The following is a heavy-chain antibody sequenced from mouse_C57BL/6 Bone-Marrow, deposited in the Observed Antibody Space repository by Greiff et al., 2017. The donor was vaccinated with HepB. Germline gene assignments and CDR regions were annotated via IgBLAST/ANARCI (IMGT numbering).Heavy chain of an antibody. V-gene: IGHV5-17*01. D-gene: IGHD1-1*01. Sequence: DVQLVESGGGLVKPGGSLKLSCAASGFTFSDYGMHWVRQAPEKGLEWVAYISSGSSTIYYADTVKGRFTISRDNAKNTLFLQMTSLRSEDTAMYYCAKDYYGRAPHFDYWGQGTTLTVSS. J-gene: IGHJ2*01. CDR2: ISSGSSTI. CDR3: AKDYYGRAPHFDY. CDR1: GFTFSDYG.